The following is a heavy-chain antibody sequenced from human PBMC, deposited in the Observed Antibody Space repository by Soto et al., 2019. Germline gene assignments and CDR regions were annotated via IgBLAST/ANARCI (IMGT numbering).Heavy chain of an antibody. D-gene: IGHD4-17*01. CDR3: ARVGYGDYGRRYYFDF. J-gene: IGHJ4*02. CDR2: IDYTGGT. V-gene: IGHV4-30-4*01. Sequence: QVRLQESGPRLVKPSQTLSLTCSVSGASIRDGDYYWSWLRQPPGKGPEWIGIIDYTGGTHYNPTLKGAVSMSVDTSTNQFSLKVNFVTAADSAVYYCARVGYGDYGRRYYFDFWGPGILVTVSS. CDR1: GASIRDGDYY.